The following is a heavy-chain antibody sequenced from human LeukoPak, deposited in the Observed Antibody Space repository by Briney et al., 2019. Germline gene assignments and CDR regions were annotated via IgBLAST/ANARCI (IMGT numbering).Heavy chain of an antibody. D-gene: IGHD2-2*01. Sequence: ASVKDSCKASGYTFTGYNMRTVGQAPGQGLEYMGRINPISGGTVYAQKFQGRVTMTRDTSITTAYMELNTLPSDHTTVYYCAGYFSSTSCSSYYCGQGTLVTVSS. V-gene: IGHV1-2*06. CDR2: INPISGGT. J-gene: IGHJ4*02. CDR3: AGYFSSTSCSSYY. CDR1: GYTFTGYN.